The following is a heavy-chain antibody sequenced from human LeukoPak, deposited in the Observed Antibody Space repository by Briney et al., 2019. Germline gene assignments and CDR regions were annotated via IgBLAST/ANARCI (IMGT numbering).Heavy chain of an antibody. CDR1: GYTFSVFY. CDR2: INTDSGAQ. J-gene: IGHJ4*02. Sequence: ASVKVSCKASGYTFSVFYMHWVGQAPGQGLERVGWINTDSGAQNCAPRLQVKVTLNRDTSINAVYMDLMRLRSDDAAVYYCATASLYGGYDLDFWGQGTLVRVSS. V-gene: IGHV1-2*02. CDR3: ATASLYGGYDLDF. D-gene: IGHD5-12*01.